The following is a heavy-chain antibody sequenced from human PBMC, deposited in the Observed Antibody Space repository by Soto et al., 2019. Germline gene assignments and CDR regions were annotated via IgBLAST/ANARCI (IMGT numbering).Heavy chain of an antibody. J-gene: IGHJ6*02. CDR1: GYTFTSYA. V-gene: IGHV1-3*01. Sequence: ASVKVSGKASGYTFTSYAMHWVRQAPGQRLEGMGWINAGNGNTKYSQKFQGRVTITRDTSASTAYMELSSLRSEDTAVYYCARDGPSRDYYYYGMDVWGQGTTVTVSS. CDR3: ARDGPSRDYYYYGMDV. CDR2: INAGNGNT.